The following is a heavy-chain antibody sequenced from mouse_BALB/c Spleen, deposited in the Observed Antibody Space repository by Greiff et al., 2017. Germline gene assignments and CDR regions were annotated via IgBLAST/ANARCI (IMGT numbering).Heavy chain of an antibody. CDR3: ARDMITTGGFAY. J-gene: IGHJ3*01. CDR1: GYTFTDYA. V-gene: IGHV1-67*01. CDR2: ISTYYGNT. D-gene: IGHD2-4*01. Sequence: QVQLQQSGPELVRPGVSVKISCKGSGYTFTDYAMHWVKQSHAKSLEWIGVISTYYGNTNYNQKFKGKATMTVDKSSSTAYMELARLTSEDSAIYYCARDMITTGGFAYWGQGTLVTVSA.